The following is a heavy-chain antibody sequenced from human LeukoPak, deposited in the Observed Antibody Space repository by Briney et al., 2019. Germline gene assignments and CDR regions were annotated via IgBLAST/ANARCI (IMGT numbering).Heavy chain of an antibody. J-gene: IGHJ4*02. CDR2: ISSSGSTI. CDR3: ASHGYSNPFDY. D-gene: IGHD4-11*01. CDR1: GFTFSDYY. Sequence: GGSLRLSCAASGFTFSDYYMSWIRQAPGKGLEWVSYISSSGSTIYYADSVKGRFTISRDNAKNSLYLQMNSLGAEDTAVYYCASHGYSNPFDYWGQGTLVTVSS. V-gene: IGHV3-11*04.